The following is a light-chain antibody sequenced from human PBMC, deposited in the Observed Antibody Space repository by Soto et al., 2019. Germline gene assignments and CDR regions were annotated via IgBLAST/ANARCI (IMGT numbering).Light chain of an antibody. Sequence: DIQMTQSPSTLSASVGDRVTITCRASQSISSWLAWYQQKPGKAPKLLIYDASSLESGVPSRFSGSGSGTEFTLTISSPQPDDFATYYCQQYNSYSQYTFGQGTKVDIK. CDR2: DAS. V-gene: IGKV1-5*01. J-gene: IGKJ2*01. CDR3: QQYNSYSQYT. CDR1: QSISSW.